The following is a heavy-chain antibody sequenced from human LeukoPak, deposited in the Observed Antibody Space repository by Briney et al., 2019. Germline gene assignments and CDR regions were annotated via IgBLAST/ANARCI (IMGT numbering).Heavy chain of an antibody. J-gene: IGHJ4*02. Sequence: GGSLRLSCAASGFTFSSYPMHWIRQDPGKGLEWVAVISYDGSNKYYADSVKGRFTISRDNSKNTLYLQMNSLRAEDTAVYYCASDPQDDYFDYWGQGTLLTVSS. D-gene: IGHD5-24*01. CDR1: GFTFSSYP. CDR2: ISYDGSNK. V-gene: IGHV3-30-3*01. CDR3: ASDPQDDYFDY.